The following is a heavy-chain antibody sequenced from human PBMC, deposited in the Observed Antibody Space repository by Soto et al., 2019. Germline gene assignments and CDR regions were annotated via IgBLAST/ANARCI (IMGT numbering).Heavy chain of an antibody. CDR1: GGSISSYY. V-gene: IGHV4-59*01. J-gene: IGHJ4*02. CDR3: ARVGPSSSWDFDY. Sequence: QVQLQESGPGLVKPSETLSLTCTVSGGSISSYYWSWIRQHPGKGLEWIGYIYYSGSTNYNPSLKSRVTISVDTSKNQFSLKLSSVTAADTAVYYCARVGPSSSWDFDYWGQGTLVTVSS. D-gene: IGHD6-13*01. CDR2: IYYSGST.